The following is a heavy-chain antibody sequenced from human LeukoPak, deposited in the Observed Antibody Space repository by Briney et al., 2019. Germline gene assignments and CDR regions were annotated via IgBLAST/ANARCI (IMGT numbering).Heavy chain of an antibody. CDR3: ARRPFGVAYYYYYYMDV. J-gene: IGHJ6*03. CDR1: GGSISSGSYY. D-gene: IGHD3-3*01. Sequence: SQTLSLTCTVSGGSISSGSYYWSWIRQPAGKGLEWIGRIYTSGSTNYNPSLKSRVTISLDTSKNQFSLKLSSVTAADTAVYYCARRPFGVAYYYYYYMDVWGKGTTVTVSS. CDR2: IYTSGST. V-gene: IGHV4-61*02.